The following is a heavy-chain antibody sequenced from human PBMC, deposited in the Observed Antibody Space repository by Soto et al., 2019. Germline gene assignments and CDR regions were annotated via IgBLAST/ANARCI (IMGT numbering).Heavy chain of an antibody. CDR2: ISGSGHST. J-gene: IGHJ5*02. D-gene: IGHD5-18*01. CDR1: GFTFGTYA. V-gene: IGHV3-23*01. Sequence: HPGGSLRLSCAASGFTFGTYAMNWVRQAPGKGLEWVSTISGSGHSTYYADSVKGRFTISRDNSKNTLYLQMNSLRAEDTAVYFCAKDRSVDTRDWFDPWGQGTLVTVSS. CDR3: AKDRSVDTRDWFDP.